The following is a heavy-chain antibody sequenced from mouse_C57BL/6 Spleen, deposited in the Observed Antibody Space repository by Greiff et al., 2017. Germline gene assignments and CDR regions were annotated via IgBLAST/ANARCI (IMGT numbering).Heavy chain of an antibody. J-gene: IGHJ3*01. CDR1: GYTFTDYY. Sequence: EVQLQQSGPELVKPGASVKISCKASGYTFTDYYMNWVKQSHGKSLEWIGDINPNNGGTSYNQKFKGKATLTVDKSSSTAYMELRSLTSEDSAVYYCARGGNYYGSSFAYWGQGTLVTVSA. CDR2: INPNNGGT. V-gene: IGHV1-26*01. D-gene: IGHD1-1*01. CDR3: ARGGNYYGSSFAY.